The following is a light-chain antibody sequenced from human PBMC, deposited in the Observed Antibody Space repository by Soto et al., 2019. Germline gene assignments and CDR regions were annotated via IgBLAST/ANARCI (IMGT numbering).Light chain of an antibody. V-gene: IGKV3-20*01. CDR2: DAS. Sequence: EIVLTQSPGTLSLSPGERATLSCRASQSISSNYLAWYQQTPGQAPRLLIYDASSRAAGIPDRFSGSGSGTDFTLTISRLVPEDFGVYYCQQYAGSPRTFGQGTKVDIK. CDR3: QQYAGSPRT. J-gene: IGKJ1*01. CDR1: QSISSNY.